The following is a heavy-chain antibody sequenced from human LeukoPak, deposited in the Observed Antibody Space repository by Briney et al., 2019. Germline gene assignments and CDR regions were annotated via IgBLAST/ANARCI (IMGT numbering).Heavy chain of an antibody. J-gene: IGHJ4*02. CDR2: ISAYNGNT. CDR1: GYTFTSYG. CDR3: ARVWGISPGIAVAGTFRYYFDY. D-gene: IGHD6-19*01. V-gene: IGHV1-18*04. Sequence: GASVKVSCKASGYTFTSYGISWVRQAPGQALEWMGWISAYNGNTNYAQKLQGRVTMTTDTSTSTAYMELRSLRSDDTAVYYCARVWGISPGIAVAGTFRYYFDYWGQGTLVTVSS.